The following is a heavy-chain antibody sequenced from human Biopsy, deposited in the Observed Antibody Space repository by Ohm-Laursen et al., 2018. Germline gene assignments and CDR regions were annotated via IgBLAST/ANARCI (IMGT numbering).Heavy chain of an antibody. CDR2: ISYDGSNK. V-gene: IGHV3-30*18. J-gene: IGHJ3*02. Sequence: SLRLSCSASGFTFSSYGMHWVRQAPGKGLEWVAVISYDGSNKYYADSVKGRFTISRDNSKNTLYLQMNSLRAEDTAVYYCAKDIGSGYGGNSGDAFDIWGQGTMVTVSS. D-gene: IGHD4-23*01. CDR1: GFTFSSYG. CDR3: AKDIGSGYGGNSGDAFDI.